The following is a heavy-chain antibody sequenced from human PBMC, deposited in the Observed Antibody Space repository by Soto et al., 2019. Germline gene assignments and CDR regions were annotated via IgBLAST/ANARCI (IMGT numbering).Heavy chain of an antibody. CDR2: ISAYNGNT. Sequence: ASVKVSCKASGYTFTSYGISWVRQAPGQGLEWMGWISAYNGNTDYAQKLQGRVTMTTDTSTSTAYMELRSLRSDDTAVYYCARGVGSGSYYNQYNWFDPWGQGTLVTVSS. J-gene: IGHJ5*02. D-gene: IGHD3-10*01. CDR3: ARGVGSGSYYNQYNWFDP. V-gene: IGHV1-18*01. CDR1: GYTFTSYG.